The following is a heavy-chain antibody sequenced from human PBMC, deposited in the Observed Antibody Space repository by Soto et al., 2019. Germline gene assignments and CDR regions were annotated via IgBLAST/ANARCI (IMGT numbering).Heavy chain of an antibody. V-gene: IGHV4-39*01. CDR1: GGSISSSSYY. Sequence: SETLSLTCTVSGGSISSSSYYWGWISQPPGKGLEWIGSIYYSGSTYYTPSLKSRVTISVDTSKNQFSLKLSSVTAADTAVYYCARGGDAVVVVAAIDAFDIWGQGTMVTVSS. J-gene: IGHJ3*02. CDR3: ARGGDAVVVVAAIDAFDI. D-gene: IGHD2-15*01. CDR2: IYYSGST.